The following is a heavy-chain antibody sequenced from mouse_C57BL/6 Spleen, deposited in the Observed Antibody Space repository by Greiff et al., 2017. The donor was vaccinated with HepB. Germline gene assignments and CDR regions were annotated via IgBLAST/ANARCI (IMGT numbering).Heavy chain of an antibody. D-gene: IGHD1-1*01. CDR2: ISSGGSYT. CDR3: ARQTVVAYYAMDY. CDR1: GFTFSSYG. V-gene: IGHV5-6*01. J-gene: IGHJ4*01. Sequence: EVHLVESGGDLVKPGGSLKLSCAASGFTFSSYGMSWVRQTPDKRLEWVATISSGGSYTYYPDSVKGRFTISRDNAKNTLYLQMSSLKSEDTAMYHCARQTVVAYYAMDYWGQGTSVTVSS.